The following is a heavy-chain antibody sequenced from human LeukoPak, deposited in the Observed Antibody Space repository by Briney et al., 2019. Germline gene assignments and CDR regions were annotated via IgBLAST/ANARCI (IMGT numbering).Heavy chain of an antibody. V-gene: IGHV4-34*01. D-gene: IGHD4-17*01. Sequence: SETLSLTCAVYGGSFSGYYWSWIRQPPGKGLEWIGEINHSGSTNYNPSLKSRVTISVDTSKNQFSLKLSSVTAADTAVYYCAMGYYGDYVFDYWGQGTLVTVSS. CDR2: INHSGST. CDR3: AMGYYGDYVFDY. CDR1: GGSFSGYY. J-gene: IGHJ4*02.